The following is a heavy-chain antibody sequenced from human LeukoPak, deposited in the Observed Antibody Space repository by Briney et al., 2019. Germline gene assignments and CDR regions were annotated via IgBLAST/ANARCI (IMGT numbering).Heavy chain of an antibody. V-gene: IGHV3-21*01. J-gene: IGHJ3*02. Sequence: GGSLRLSCAASGFTFSSYSMNWVRQAPGKGLEWVSSISSSSSYIYYADSVKGRFTISRDNAKNSLYLQMNSLRAEDTAVYYCAREPGVRGSFDIWGQGTKVTVSS. D-gene: IGHD2-15*01. CDR2: ISSSSSYI. CDR1: GFTFSSYS. CDR3: AREPGVRGSFDI.